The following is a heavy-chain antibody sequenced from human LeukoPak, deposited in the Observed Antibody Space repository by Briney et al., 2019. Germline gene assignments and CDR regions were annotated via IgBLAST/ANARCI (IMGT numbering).Heavy chain of an antibody. D-gene: IGHD3-3*01. CDR3: ARGIQNYDFWSGYYSPHDAFDI. Sequence: GASVKVSRKASGYTFTSYGISWVRQAPGQGLEWMGWISAYNGNTNYAQKLQGRVTMTTDTPTSTAYMELRSLRSDDTAVYYCARGIQNYDFWSGYYSPHDAFDIWGQGTMVTVSS. CDR1: GYTFTSYG. V-gene: IGHV1-18*01. CDR2: ISAYNGNT. J-gene: IGHJ3*02.